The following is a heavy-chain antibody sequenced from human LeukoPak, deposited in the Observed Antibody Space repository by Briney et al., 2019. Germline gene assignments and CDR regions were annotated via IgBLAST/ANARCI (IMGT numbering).Heavy chain of an antibody. J-gene: IGHJ6*03. CDR1: GYSFTSYW. CDR3: ARLPPSYYDSSGYFAYMDV. CDR2: IYPDDSDT. D-gene: IGHD3-22*01. V-gene: IGHV5-51*01. Sequence: GESLKISCKGSGYSFTSYWIGWVRQMPGKGLEWMGIIYPDDSDTRYSPSFQGQVTISADKSISTAYLQWSSLNASDTAMYYCARLPPSYYDSSGYFAYMDVWGKGTTVTVSS.